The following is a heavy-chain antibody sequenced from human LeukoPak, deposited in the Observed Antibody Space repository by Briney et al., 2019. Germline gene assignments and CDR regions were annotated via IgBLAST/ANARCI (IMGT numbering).Heavy chain of an antibody. D-gene: IGHD3-16*01. J-gene: IGHJ4*02. V-gene: IGHV1-24*01. CDR2: FDPEDGET. CDR3: ATDYWGRRGDLDY. CDR1: GYTLTELS. Sequence: ASVKVSCKVSGYTLTELSMHWVRQAPGKGLEWMGGFDPEDGETIYAQKFQGRVTMTEDTSTDTAYMELSSLRSEDTAVYYCATDYWGRRGDLDYWGQEPLVTVSS.